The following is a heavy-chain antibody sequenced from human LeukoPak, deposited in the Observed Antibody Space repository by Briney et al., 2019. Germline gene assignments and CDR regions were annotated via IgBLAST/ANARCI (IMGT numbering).Heavy chain of an antibody. CDR1: GSTFSSYR. CDR3: ARKGGHGYDAFDI. CDR2: ISSGSSYI. V-gene: IGHV3-21*01. Sequence: PGGSLRLSCAASGSTFSSYRMNWVRPAPGKGLGWVSSISSGSSYIYYADSVKGRFTISRDNAKNSLYLQINSLRAEDTAVYYCARKGGHGYDAFDIWGQGTMVTVSS. D-gene: IGHD2-2*03. J-gene: IGHJ3*02.